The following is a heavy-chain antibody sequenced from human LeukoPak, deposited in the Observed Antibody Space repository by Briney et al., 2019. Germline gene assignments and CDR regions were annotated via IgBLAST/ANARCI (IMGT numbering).Heavy chain of an antibody. CDR2: TYYSGTT. Sequence: SETLSLTCTVSGGSIRSSYWSWIRQPPGKGLEWMANTYYSGTTNYNPSLKSRVTISLDTSKNQFSLKLSSVTAADTAVYYCARGYCSSTSCYIYYFHYWGQGTLVTVPS. CDR1: GGSIRSSY. J-gene: IGHJ4*02. V-gene: IGHV4-59*01. CDR3: ARGYCSSTSCYIYYFHY. D-gene: IGHD2-2*02.